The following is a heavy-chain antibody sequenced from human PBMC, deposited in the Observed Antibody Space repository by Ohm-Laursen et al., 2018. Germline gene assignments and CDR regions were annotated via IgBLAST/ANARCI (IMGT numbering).Heavy chain of an antibody. D-gene: IGHD3-3*01. Sequence: TQTLTLTCAISGDSVSSNSATWNWIRQSPSRGLEWLGRTNYRSKWFFDYAVSMKGRIIINSDTSKNLISLQLNSVTPEDTALYYCARATLTIGLDDYFDSWGQGTLVTVSS. CDR1: GDSVSSNSAT. CDR3: ARATLTIGLDDYFDS. CDR2: TNYRSKWFF. J-gene: IGHJ4*02. V-gene: IGHV6-1*01.